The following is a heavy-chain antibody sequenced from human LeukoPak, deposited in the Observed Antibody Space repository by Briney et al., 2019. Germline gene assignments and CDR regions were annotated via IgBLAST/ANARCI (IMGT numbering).Heavy chain of an antibody. CDR1: GFTFSSYS. CDR2: ISSSGSTI. CDR3: VFPYWQDLDH. V-gene: IGHV3-48*02. Sequence: GGSLRLSCAASGFTFSSYSMQWVRQAPGKGLEWVSHISSSGSTIYYADSVKGRFTISRDNAKESLYLQMSSLRDEDTAVYYCVFPYWQDLDHWGQGTLVTVSS. D-gene: IGHD2-15*01. J-gene: IGHJ4*02.